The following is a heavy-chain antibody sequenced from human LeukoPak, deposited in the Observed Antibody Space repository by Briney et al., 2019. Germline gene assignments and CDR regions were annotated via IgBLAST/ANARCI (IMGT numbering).Heavy chain of an antibody. V-gene: IGHV5-51*01. J-gene: IGHJ4*02. CDR3: ATRSDSSGWYEGY. CDR2: IYPADSET. CDR1: GSAFASYW. Sequence: GESLQISCRVSGSAFASYWIGWVRQVPGKGLEWMGIIYPADSETKSSPSFQGQVTFSADKSISTAYLQWSSLKASDTAMYYCATRSDSSGWYEGYWGQGTLVTVSS. D-gene: IGHD6-19*01.